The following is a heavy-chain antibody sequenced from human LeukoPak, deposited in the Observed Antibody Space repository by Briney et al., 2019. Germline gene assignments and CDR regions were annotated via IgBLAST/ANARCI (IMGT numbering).Heavy chain of an antibody. V-gene: IGHV3-74*01. CDR2: INGDGSIT. Sequence: GGSLRLSCAASGFAFSSYWMLWVRQPPGKGLVWVSRINGDGSITTYADSVKGRFTISRDNTKNILYLEMNSLRAEDTAIYYCARSQFDYWGQGILITVSS. J-gene: IGHJ4*02. CDR3: ARSQFDY. CDR1: GFAFSSYW.